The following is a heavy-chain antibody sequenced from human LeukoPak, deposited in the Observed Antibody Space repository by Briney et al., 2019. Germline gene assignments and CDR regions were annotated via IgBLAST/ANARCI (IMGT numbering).Heavy chain of an antibody. CDR2: IGSSSSYI. D-gene: IGHD6-13*01. CDR1: GFTFSSYS. V-gene: IGHV3-21*01. Sequence: KPGGSLRLSCAASGFTFSSYSMNWVRQAPGKGLEWVSSIGSSSSYIYYAGSVRGRFTISRDNAKNSLYLQMNSLRAEDTAVYYCTRAPVQHIPAEVKYFQHWGQGTLVTVSS. J-gene: IGHJ1*01. CDR3: TRAPVQHIPAEVKYFQH.